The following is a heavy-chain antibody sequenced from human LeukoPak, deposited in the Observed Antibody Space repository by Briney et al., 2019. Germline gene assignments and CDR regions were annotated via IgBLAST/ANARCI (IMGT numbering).Heavy chain of an antibody. J-gene: IGHJ4*02. CDR1: GFTFSSYA. V-gene: IGHV3-30*04. D-gene: IGHD3-10*01. CDR3: ARVIPPITMVRGPFDY. Sequence: PGRSLRLSCAASGFTFSSYAMHWVRQAPGKGLEWVAVISYDGRNKYYADSVKGRFTISRDNSKNTLYLQMNSLRAEDTAVYYCARVIPPITMVRGPFDYWGQGTLVTVSS. CDR2: ISYDGRNK.